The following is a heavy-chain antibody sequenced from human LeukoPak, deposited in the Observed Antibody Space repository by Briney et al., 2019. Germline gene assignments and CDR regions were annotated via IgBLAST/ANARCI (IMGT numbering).Heavy chain of an antibody. CDR1: GFTFRDYY. CDR2: INHRGDNV. Sequence: GSLRLSCAASGFTFRDYYMTWIRQSPGKGLDWVSYINHRGDNVNYADSVKGRFTVSRDNAKNLLYLQMNSLRVEDSAVYYSGLSSFNPGYYWGMDVWGPGTTVRVSS. V-gene: IGHV3-11*01. J-gene: IGHJ6*02. CDR3: GLSSFNPGYYWGMDV. D-gene: IGHD2-2*01.